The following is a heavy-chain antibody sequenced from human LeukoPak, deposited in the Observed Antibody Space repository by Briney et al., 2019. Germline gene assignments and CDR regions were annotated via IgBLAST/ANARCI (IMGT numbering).Heavy chain of an antibody. CDR2: IYYSGST. Sequence: SQTLSLTCTVSGGSISSGDYYWSWIRQPPGKGLEWIGYIYYSGSTNYNPSLKSRVTISVDTSKNQFSLKLSSVTAADTAVYYCARERLIAAMSHYYYYMDVWGKGTTVTVSS. CDR1: GGSISSGDYY. D-gene: IGHD6-6*01. V-gene: IGHV4-61*08. CDR3: ARERLIAAMSHYYYYMDV. J-gene: IGHJ6*03.